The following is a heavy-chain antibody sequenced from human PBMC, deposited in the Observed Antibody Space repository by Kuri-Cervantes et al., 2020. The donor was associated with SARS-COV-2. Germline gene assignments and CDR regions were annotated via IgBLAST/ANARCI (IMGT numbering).Heavy chain of an antibody. V-gene: IGHV1-2*02. CDR1: GYNFTGYY. D-gene: IGHD3-9*01. CDR3: ASHLRRYFDWLGRGGFDY. J-gene: IGHJ4*02. CDR2: INPNSGGT. Sequence: GESLKISCKASGYNFTGYYMHWVRQAPGQGLEWMGWINPNSGGTKYAQKFQGRVTMTRDTSISTAYMELSRLRSDDTAVYYCASHLRRYFDWLGRGGFDYWGQGTLVIVSS.